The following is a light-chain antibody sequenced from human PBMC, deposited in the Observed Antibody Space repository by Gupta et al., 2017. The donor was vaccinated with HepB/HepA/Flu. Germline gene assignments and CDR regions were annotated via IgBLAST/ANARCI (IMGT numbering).Light chain of an antibody. J-gene: IGLJ1*01. CDR3: GTWDNSLRGGV. V-gene: IGLV1-51*02. CDR1: SSNIGNNY. Sequence: QSVLTHPPSVSAAAGQKVTISCPGSSSNIGNNYVSWYQQLPGTAPKLLIYESNKRPSEIPDRFSASKSGTSATLGITGLQTGDEADYYCGTWDNSLRGGVFGTGTKVTVL. CDR2: ESN.